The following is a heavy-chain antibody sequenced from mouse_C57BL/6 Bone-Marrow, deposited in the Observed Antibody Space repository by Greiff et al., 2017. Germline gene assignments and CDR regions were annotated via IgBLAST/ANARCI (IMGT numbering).Heavy chain of an antibody. V-gene: IGHV1-59*01. CDR1: GYTFTSYW. Sequence: QVQLKQPGAELVRPGTSVKLSCKASGYTFTSYWMHWVKQRPGQGLEWIGVIDPSDSYTNYNQKFKGKATLTVDTSSSTAYMQLSSLTSEDSAVYYCARAYYGNFDYWGQGTTLTVSS. D-gene: IGHD2-10*01. CDR2: IDPSDSYT. J-gene: IGHJ2*01. CDR3: ARAYYGNFDY.